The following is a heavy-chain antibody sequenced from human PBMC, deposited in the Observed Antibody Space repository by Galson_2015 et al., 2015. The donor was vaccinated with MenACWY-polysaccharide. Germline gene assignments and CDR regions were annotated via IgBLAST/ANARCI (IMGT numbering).Heavy chain of an antibody. CDR2: GVRT. V-gene: IGHV3-23*01. Sequence: GVRTHYADSVKGRFTISRDNSKNTLYLQMNSLTADDTAVYFCAKDSDYTTGWYSADYWGQGTLVTVSS. D-gene: IGHD6-19*01. J-gene: IGHJ4*02. CDR3: AKDSDYTTGWYSADY.